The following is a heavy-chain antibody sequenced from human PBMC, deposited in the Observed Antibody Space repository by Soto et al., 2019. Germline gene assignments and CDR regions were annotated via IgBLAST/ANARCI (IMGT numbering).Heavy chain of an antibody. V-gene: IGHV1-69*13. CDR3: ARLGYLPYYNDSSGYDY. Sequence: GVSLKASSKASGGTFSSYALSWVRQSPGQGLEWMVGFIPIFGTANYAQKFQGRVTLTADESTSTAYMELSSLRSEDTAVYYCARLGYLPYYNDSSGYDYWGQGTLVTVSS. CDR2: FIPIFGTA. D-gene: IGHD3-22*01. CDR1: GGTFSSYA. J-gene: IGHJ4*02.